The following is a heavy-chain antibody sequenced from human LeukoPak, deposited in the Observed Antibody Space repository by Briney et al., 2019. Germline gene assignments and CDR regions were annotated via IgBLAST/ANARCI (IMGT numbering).Heavy chain of an antibody. Sequence: SETLSLTCTVSRGSISGSIRSYYWSWLRQPPGKRLELIGHIYYTGTTFYNPSLNSRVTISLDTSKNEFSLKLTSVTAADTAVYYCARFSWDCSTASCHLTHWGQGALVTVSS. D-gene: IGHD3-9*01. CDR1: RGSISGSIRSYY. CDR2: IYYTGTT. V-gene: IGHV4-61*01. J-gene: IGHJ4*02. CDR3: ARFSWDCSTASCHLTH.